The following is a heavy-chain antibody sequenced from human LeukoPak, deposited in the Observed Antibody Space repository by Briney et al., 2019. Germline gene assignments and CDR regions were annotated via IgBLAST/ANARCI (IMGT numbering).Heavy chain of an antibody. Sequence: GGSLRLSCAASGFTFSAYWMHWVRQAPGKGLVWVSRINTDGTSTNYADSVKGRFTISRDNAKNTLYLQIYSLTADDTAVYYCARAADSSGYLDYWGQGTLVTVSS. CDR1: GFTFSAYW. V-gene: IGHV3-74*01. D-gene: IGHD3-22*01. CDR3: ARAADSSGYLDY. J-gene: IGHJ4*02. CDR2: INTDGTST.